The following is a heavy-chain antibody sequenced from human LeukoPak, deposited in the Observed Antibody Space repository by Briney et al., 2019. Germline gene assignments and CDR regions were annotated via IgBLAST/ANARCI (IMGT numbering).Heavy chain of an antibody. V-gene: IGHV5-51*01. CDR2: IYPGESDA. CDR1: GYSFTSYW. J-gene: IGHJ5*02. CDR3: ARHSPERKYSNQFDP. D-gene: IGHD6-6*01. Sequence: GESLQISCKGSGYSFTSYWIGWVRQVPGKGLEWMGIIYPGESDARYSPSFQGQVTISADKSISTAYLQWSSLKASDTAMYYCARHSPERKYSNQFDPWGQGTLVTVSS.